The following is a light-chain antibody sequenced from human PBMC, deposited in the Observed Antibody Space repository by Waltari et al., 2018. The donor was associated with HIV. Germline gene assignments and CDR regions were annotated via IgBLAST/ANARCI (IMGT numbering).Light chain of an antibody. CDR3: QQYGSSPGRT. Sequence: EIVLTQSPGTLSLSPGERATLPCRASQSVSSSYLAWYQQKPGQAPRLLIYGASSRATGIPDRFSGSGSGTDFTLTISRLEPEDFAVYYCQQYGSSPGRTFGQGTKVEIK. J-gene: IGKJ1*01. CDR2: GAS. CDR1: QSVSSSY. V-gene: IGKV3-20*01.